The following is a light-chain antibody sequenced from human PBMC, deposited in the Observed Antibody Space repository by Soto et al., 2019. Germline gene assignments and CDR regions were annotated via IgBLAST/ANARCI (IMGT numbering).Light chain of an antibody. CDR2: GAS. Sequence: EIVLTQSPGALSLSPGERATLSCGASQSVSSSYLTWYQQNPGQAPRLLIKGASTRATGIPDRFSGSGSGTDVTLTISRMEPEEYAVYYCQQYGSSPRTFGQGTKVEIK. CDR3: QQYGSSPRT. V-gene: IGKV3-20*01. CDR1: QSVSSSY. J-gene: IGKJ1*01.